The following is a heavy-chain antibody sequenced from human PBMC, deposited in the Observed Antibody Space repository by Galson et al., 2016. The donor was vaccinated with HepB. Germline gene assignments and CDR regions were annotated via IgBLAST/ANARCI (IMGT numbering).Heavy chain of an antibody. J-gene: IGHJ5*02. V-gene: IGHV3-53*01. CDR2: IYSGDST. Sequence: SLRLSCAASGFTVSSTFMTWVRQAPGKGLEWVSVIYSGDSTNYADSVKGRFTISRDNSKNTLYLQMNSLRVEETAVYDCARGKAGTGSDPLDPWGQGTLVTVSS. CDR3: ARGKAGTGSDPLDP. CDR1: GFTVSSTF. D-gene: IGHD2-8*02.